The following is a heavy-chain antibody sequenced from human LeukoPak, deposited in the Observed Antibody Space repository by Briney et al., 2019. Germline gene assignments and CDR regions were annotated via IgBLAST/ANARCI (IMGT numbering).Heavy chain of an antibody. CDR1: GFSFSNYW. CDR3: AREGTLRAHWDPFDY. V-gene: IGHV3-7*01. Sequence: GGSLTLSCAASGFSFSNYWMSWVRQAPGKGLEWVATIKIDGSEIYYVDSVKGRFTISRDNARNSVYLQMNSLRGEDTAIYYCAREGTLRAHWDPFDYWGQGTLVTVSS. J-gene: IGHJ4*02. D-gene: IGHD7-27*01. CDR2: IKIDGSEI.